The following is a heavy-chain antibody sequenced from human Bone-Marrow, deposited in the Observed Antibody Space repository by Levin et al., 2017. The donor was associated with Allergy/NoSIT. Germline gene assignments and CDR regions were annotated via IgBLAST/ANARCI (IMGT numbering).Heavy chain of an antibody. V-gene: IGHV4-39*01. Sequence: SETLSLTCTVSGGSISTSSNYWVWIRQPPGKGLEWIGSVYHLGGTFYNPSLKSRVTISADTSENQFSLKVTSVTAADTAVYYCARRQARPDFDGMDVWGQGTTVTVSS. J-gene: IGHJ6*02. CDR2: VYHLGGT. CDR1: GGSISTSSNY. CDR3: ARRQARPDFDGMDV. D-gene: IGHD6-6*01.